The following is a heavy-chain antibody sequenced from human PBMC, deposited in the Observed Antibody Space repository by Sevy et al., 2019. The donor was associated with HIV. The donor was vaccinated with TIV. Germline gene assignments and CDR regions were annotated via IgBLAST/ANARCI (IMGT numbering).Heavy chain of an antibody. CDR3: ATTKDYYESSGDPFDY. CDR1: GYTLTQLS. D-gene: IGHD3-22*01. Sequence: ASVKVSCKVSGYTLTQLSMHWVRLTPGKGLEWMASFDPEDAKTVYSQKFQGRLSMTEDTSTHTAYMELSSLGSEDTAVYYCATTKDYYESSGDPFDYWGQGTLVTVSS. J-gene: IGHJ4*02. V-gene: IGHV1-24*01. CDR2: FDPEDAKT.